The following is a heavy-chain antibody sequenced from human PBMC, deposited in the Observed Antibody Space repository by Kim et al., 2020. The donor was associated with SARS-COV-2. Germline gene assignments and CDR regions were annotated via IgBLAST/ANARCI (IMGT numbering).Heavy chain of an antibody. CDR1: GFTFSSYS. J-gene: IGHJ3*02. V-gene: IGHV3-21*01. CDR3: ARDKDRGGWDAFDI. CDR2: ISGSSSYI. Sequence: GGSLRLSCAASGFTFSSYSMNWVRQAPGKGLEWVSSISGSSSYIYYADSVKGRFTISRDNAKNSLYLQMNSLRAEDTAVYYCARDKDRGGWDAFDIWGQGTMVTVSS. D-gene: IGHD2-15*01.